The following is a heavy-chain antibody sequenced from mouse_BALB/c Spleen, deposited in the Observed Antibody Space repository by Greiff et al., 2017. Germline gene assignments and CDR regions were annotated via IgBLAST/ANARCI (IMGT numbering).Heavy chain of an antibody. V-gene: IGHV1S81*02. CDR2: INPSNGRT. D-gene: IGHD2-14*01. Sequence: VQLQQPGAELVKPGASVKLSCKASGYTFTSYWMHWVKQRPGQGLEWIGEINPSNGRTNYNEKFKSKATLTVDKSSSTAYMQLSSLTSEDSAVYYCARRRTTGAMDYWGQGTSVTVSS. J-gene: IGHJ4*01. CDR1: GYTFTSYW. CDR3: ARRRTTGAMDY.